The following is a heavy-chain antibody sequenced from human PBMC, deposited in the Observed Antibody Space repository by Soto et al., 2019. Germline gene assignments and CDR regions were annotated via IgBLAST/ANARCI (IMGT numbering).Heavy chain of an antibody. CDR1: GFTFSSYE. J-gene: IGHJ6*02. V-gene: IGHV3-48*03. CDR3: ARDQEAGSFFPYYHGMDV. Sequence: PGGSLRLSCATSGFTFSSYEMNWVRQAPGKGLEWVSYISSSGSTIYYADSVKGRFTISRDNAKNSLYLQMDSLRAEDTAVYYCARDQEAGSFFPYYHGMDVWGQGTTVTVSS. CDR2: ISSSGSTI. D-gene: IGHD6-13*01.